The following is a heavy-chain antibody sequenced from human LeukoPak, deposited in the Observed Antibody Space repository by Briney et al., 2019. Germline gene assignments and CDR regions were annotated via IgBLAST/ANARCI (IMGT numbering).Heavy chain of an antibody. J-gene: IGHJ5*02. D-gene: IGHD3-16*01. Sequence: PSETLSLTCTVPGGSISSYYWSWIRQPPGKGLEWIGYIYYSGSTNYNPSLKSRVTISVDTSKNQFSLKLSSVTAADTAVYYCARVGYVWGSYPDLNWFDPWGQGTLVTVSS. V-gene: IGHV4-59*01. CDR3: ARVGYVWGSYPDLNWFDP. CDR1: GGSISSYY. CDR2: IYYSGST.